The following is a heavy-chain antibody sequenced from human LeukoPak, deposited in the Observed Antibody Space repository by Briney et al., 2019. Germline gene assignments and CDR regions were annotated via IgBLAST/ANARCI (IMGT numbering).Heavy chain of an antibody. CDR1: GFTFSSYS. D-gene: IGHD3-22*01. CDR3: AKGQAVIDY. CDR2: IGSSSSYI. V-gene: IGHV3-21*04. Sequence: GGSLRLSCAASGFTFSSYSMNWVRQAPGKGLEWVSSIGSSSSYIYYADSVKGRFTISRDNAKNSLYLQMNSLRAEDTAVYYCAKGQAVIDYWGQGTLVTVSS. J-gene: IGHJ4*02.